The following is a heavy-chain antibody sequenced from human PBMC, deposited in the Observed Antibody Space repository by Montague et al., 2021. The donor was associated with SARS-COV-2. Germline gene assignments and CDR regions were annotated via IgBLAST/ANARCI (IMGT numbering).Heavy chain of an antibody. CDR1: GGSLSKHY. V-gene: IGHV4-59*11. Sequence: SETLSLTCTVSGGSLSKHYWSWIRKAPGKELEWLGNIFYRGNTNXNVFLWGRVTISVDTSKNQFSLKLSSVTAADTAVYYCASQEVDTAMDRNYYYYGMDVWGQGTTVTVSS. J-gene: IGHJ6*02. CDR2: IFYRGNT. CDR3: ASQEVDTAMDRNYYYYGMDV. D-gene: IGHD5-18*01.